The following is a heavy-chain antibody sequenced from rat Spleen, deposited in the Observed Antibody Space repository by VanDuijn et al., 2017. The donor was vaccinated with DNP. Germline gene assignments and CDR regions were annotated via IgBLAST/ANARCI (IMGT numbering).Heavy chain of an antibody. CDR2: ISTTGGRT. CDR1: GFLFINYD. J-gene: IGHJ2*01. CDR3: TRYYDSFDY. V-gene: IGHV5-25*01. Sequence: EVQLVESGGDLLQPGRSLTLSCVASGFLFINYDMAWVRQAPARGLEWVASISTTGGRTYFRDSVKGRFTISRDYAKPTLYLQMDSLRSEDTATYYCTRYYDSFDYWGQGVMVTVSS. D-gene: IGHD1-1*01.